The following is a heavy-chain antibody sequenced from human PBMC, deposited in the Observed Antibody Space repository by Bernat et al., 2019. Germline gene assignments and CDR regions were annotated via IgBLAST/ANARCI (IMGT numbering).Heavy chain of an antibody. CDR1: GFTFSSYG. J-gene: IGHJ4*02. V-gene: IGHV3-30*18. CDR2: ISYDGSNK. CDR3: AKDYYDSSGYHGGFDY. Sequence: QVQLVESGGGVVQPGRSLRLSCAASGFTFSSYGMHWVRQAPGKGLEWVAVISYDGSNKYYADSVKGRFTISRDNSKNTLYLQMNSLRAEDTAVYYCAKDYYDSSGYHGGFDYWGQGTLVTVSS. D-gene: IGHD3-22*01.